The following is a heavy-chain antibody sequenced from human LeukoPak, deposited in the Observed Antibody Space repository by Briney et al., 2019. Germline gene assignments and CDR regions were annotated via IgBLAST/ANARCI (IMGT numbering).Heavy chain of an antibody. Sequence: GGSLRLSCAGSGFTFSTYVLSWVRQAPGKGLEWVSSLSHSGGSAYYTDSVKGRFTISRDNSKNTLYLHMNSLRVGDTAVYFCAKLGFLTGSFDSWGQGTLVSVSS. V-gene: IGHV3-23*01. D-gene: IGHD3-9*01. CDR2: LSHSGGSA. CDR1: GFTFSTYV. CDR3: AKLGFLTGSFDS. J-gene: IGHJ4*02.